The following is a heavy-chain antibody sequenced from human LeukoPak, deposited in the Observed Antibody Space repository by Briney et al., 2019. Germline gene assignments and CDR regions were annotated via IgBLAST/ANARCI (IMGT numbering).Heavy chain of an antibody. CDR3: SRSAVRANPPFYFDF. D-gene: IGHD1-26*01. CDR2: INAGGSNT. CDR1: GFIFASYG. V-gene: IGHV3-48*01. Sequence: GGSLRLSRSASGFIFASYGMNWVRQAPGSGLQWAAYINAGGSNTFYADSVKGRFTISRDDADNSLHLQMNSLSAEDTAVYYCSRSAVRANPPFYFDFWGQGALVTVSS. J-gene: IGHJ4*02.